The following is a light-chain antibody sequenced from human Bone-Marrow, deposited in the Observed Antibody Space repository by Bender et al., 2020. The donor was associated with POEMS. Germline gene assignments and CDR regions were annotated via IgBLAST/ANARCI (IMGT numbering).Light chain of an antibody. CDR3: QVWDSGINHVV. CDR2: GYG. Sequence: SYVLTQSPSVSVAPGKTARVTCGGDRIGIKLVHWYRQRPGEAPVVVIDGYGDRPSGIPERFSGSKSGNTATLTISGVEAGDEADYYCQVWDSGINHVVFVGGTRLTVL. J-gene: IGLJ3*02. V-gene: IGLV3-21*04. CDR1: RIGIKL.